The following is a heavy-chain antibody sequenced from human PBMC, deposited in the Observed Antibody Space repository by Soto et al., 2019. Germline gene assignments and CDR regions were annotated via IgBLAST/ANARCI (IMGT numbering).Heavy chain of an antibody. CDR3: ASSNIAAAGFYYYGMDV. CDR2: IYYSGST. CDR1: GGSVSSGSYY. Sequence: SETLSLTCTVSGGSVSSGSYYWSWIRQPPGKGLEWIGYIYYSGSTNYNPSLKSRVTISVDTSKNQFSLKLSSVTAADTAVYYCASSNIAAAGFYYYGMDVWGRGTTVTVSS. J-gene: IGHJ6*02. D-gene: IGHD6-13*01. V-gene: IGHV4-61*01.